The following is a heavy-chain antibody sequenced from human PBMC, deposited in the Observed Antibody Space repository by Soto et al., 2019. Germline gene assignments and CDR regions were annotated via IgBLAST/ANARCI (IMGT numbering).Heavy chain of an antibody. D-gene: IGHD6-13*01. Sequence: QITLKESGPTLVKPTQTLTLTCTFSGFSLSTSGVGVGWIRQPPGKALEWLALIYWDDDKRYSPSLKSRLTITQDTSQNQVVLTMTNMDPVDTATYYCAHRLAATGLFDYWGQGTLVTVSS. V-gene: IGHV2-5*02. CDR3: AHRLAATGLFDY. J-gene: IGHJ4*02. CDR2: IYWDDDK. CDR1: GFSLSTSGVG.